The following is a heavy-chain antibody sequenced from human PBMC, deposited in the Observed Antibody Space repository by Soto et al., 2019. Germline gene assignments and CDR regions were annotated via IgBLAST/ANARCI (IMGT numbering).Heavy chain of an antibody. CDR2: ISTTSFTI. D-gene: IGHD2-15*01. V-gene: IGHV3-48*02. CDR1: GFRFSTYN. J-gene: IGHJ5*01. CDR3: ARDRCYDGTCYSASDS. Sequence: GGSLRLSCAASGFRFSTYNMDWVRQAPGKGPEWIAHISTTSFTIYYADPVKGRFTISRDNDRNSLYLEMNSLRDEDTAVYYCARDRCYDGTCYSASDSWGQGTLVTVSS.